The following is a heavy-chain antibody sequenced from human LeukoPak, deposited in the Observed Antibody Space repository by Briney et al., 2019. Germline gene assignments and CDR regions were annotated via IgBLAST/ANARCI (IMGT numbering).Heavy chain of an antibody. CDR2: ISYDGSNK. Sequence: GRSLRLSCAASGFTFSSYAMHWVRQAPGKGLEWVAVISYDGSNKYYADSVKGRFTISRDNSKNTLYLQMNSLRAEDTAVYYCARWGDFWSGSVGVSSRAGAFDIWGQGTMVTVSS. CDR3: ARWGDFWSGSVGVSSRAGAFDI. V-gene: IGHV3-30-3*01. D-gene: IGHD3-3*01. CDR1: GFTFSSYA. J-gene: IGHJ3*02.